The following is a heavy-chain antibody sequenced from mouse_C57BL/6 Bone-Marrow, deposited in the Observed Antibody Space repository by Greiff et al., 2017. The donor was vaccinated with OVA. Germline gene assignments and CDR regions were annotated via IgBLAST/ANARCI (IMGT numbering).Heavy chain of an antibody. Sequence: EVKLVESGEGLVKPGGSLKLSCAASGFTFSSYAMSWVRQTPEKRLEWVAYISSGGDYIYYADTVKGRFTISRDNARNTLYLQMSSLKSEDTAMYYCTRDNDGYSYAMDYWGQGTSVTVSS. J-gene: IGHJ4*01. D-gene: IGHD2-3*01. CDR1: GFTFSSYA. CDR3: TRDNDGYSYAMDY. CDR2: ISSGGDYI. V-gene: IGHV5-9-1*02.